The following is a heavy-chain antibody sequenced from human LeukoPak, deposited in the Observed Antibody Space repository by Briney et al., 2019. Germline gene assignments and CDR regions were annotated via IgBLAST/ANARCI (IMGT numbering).Heavy chain of an antibody. CDR2: IYYSGST. Sequence: PSETLSLTCTVSGGSISSYYWSWIRQPPGKGLEWIGYIYYSGSTNYNPSLKSRVTISVDTSKNQFSLKLSSVTAEDTAMYYCAKTNYYDTTDDKPYTTHFDYWGQGALVTVSS. CDR3: AKTNYYDTTDDKPYTTHFDY. D-gene: IGHD3-22*01. V-gene: IGHV4-59*12. J-gene: IGHJ4*02. CDR1: GGSISSYY.